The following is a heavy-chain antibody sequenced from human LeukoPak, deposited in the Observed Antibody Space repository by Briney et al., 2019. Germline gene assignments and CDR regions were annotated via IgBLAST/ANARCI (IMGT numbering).Heavy chain of an antibody. D-gene: IGHD2/OR15-2a*01. CDR1: GYTFTSYY. Sequence: ASVKVSCKASGYTFTSYYMRWVRQAPGQGLEWMGIINPSGGSTSYAQKFQGRVTMTRDTSTSTVYMELSSLRSEDTAVYYCAKRMYYYYGMDVWGQGTTVTVSS. CDR2: INPSGGST. J-gene: IGHJ6*02. V-gene: IGHV1-46*01. CDR3: AKRMYYYYGMDV.